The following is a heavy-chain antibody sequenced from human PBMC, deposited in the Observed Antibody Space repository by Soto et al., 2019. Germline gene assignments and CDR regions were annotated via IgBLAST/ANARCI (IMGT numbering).Heavy chain of an antibody. V-gene: IGHV1-2*02. J-gene: IGHJ4*02. CDR1: GYMFTGFY. CDR3: AAAAIPVAGRHPDF. D-gene: IGHD6-19*01. Sequence: GDSVQVSCKASGYMFTGFYLHWVRQAPGQGLEWMGWINPNNGVTTYAKNFQGRVTMTRDSSISTAYMELSSLRPDDTAVYFCAAAAIPVAGRHPDFWGQGTVVTVSS. CDR2: INPNNGVT.